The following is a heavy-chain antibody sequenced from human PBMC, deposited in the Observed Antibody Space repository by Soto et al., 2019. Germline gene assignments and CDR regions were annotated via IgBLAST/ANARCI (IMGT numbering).Heavy chain of an antibody. CDR3: AGAAPHDS. D-gene: IGHD6-13*01. CDR2: IYYSGST. J-gene: IGHJ4*02. Sequence: PSETLSLTCTVSGGSVSSGSYYWSWIRQPPGKGLEWIGYIYYSGSTNYNPSLKSRVTISVDTSKNQFSLKLTSVTAADTAVYYCAGAAPHDSWGQGTLVTV. V-gene: IGHV4-61*01. CDR1: GGSVSSGSYY.